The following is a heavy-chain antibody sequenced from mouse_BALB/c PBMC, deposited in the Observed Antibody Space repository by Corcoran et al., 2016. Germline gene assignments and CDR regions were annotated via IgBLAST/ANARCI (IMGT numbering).Heavy chain of an antibody. J-gene: IGHJ1*01. D-gene: IGHD1-1*02. V-gene: IGHV1-18*01. CDR2: INPYNGGT. CDR3: ARDYGDWYFDV. Sequence: EVQLQQSGPELVKPGASMKISCKASGYSFTGYTMNWVKQSHGKNLEWNGFINPYNGGTSYNQKFKGKATLTVDKSSSTAYMELLSLTSEDSAVYYCARDYGDWYFDVWGAGTTVTVSS. CDR1: GYSFTGYT.